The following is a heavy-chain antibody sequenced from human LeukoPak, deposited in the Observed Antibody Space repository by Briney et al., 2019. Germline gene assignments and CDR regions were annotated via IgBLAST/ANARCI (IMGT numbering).Heavy chain of an antibody. Sequence: GGSLGLSCAASGFTFSSHQMHWVRQAPGKGLEYVSAISGNGGNTYYANSAKGRFTISRDNSKNTLYLQMGSLRPEDMAVYYCARRFSGVNYGAYDMWGQGTMVTVSS. V-gene: IGHV3-64*01. J-gene: IGHJ3*02. CDR1: GFTFSSHQ. CDR3: ARRFSGVNYGAYDM. D-gene: IGHD1-7*01. CDR2: ISGNGGNT.